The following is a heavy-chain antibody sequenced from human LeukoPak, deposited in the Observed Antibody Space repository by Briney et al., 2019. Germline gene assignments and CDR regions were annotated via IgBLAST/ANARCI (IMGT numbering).Heavy chain of an antibody. D-gene: IGHD3-22*01. CDR3: TTSYGDYYDSSGYLFFDY. J-gene: IGHJ4*02. CDR2: IKSKTDGGTT. CDR1: GFTFSNAW. V-gene: IGHV3-15*01. Sequence: GGFLRLSCAASGFTFSNAWMSWVRQAPGKGLEWVGRIKSKTDGGTTDYAAPVKGRFTISRDDSKNTLYLQMNSLKTEDTAVYYCTTSYGDYYDSSGYLFFDYWGQGTLVTVSS.